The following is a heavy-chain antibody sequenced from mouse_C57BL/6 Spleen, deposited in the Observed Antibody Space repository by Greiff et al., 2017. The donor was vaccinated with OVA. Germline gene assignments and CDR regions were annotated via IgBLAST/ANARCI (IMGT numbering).Heavy chain of an antibody. CDR3: ARWDYGSSYGYFDV. CDR2: IDPSDSET. D-gene: IGHD1-1*01. J-gene: IGHJ1*03. V-gene: IGHV1-52*01. Sequence: QVQLQQPGAELVRPGSSVKLSCKASGYTFTSYWMHWVKQRPIQGLEWIGNIDPSDSETHYNQKFKDKATLTVDKSSSTAYMQLSSLTSEDSAVYYCARWDYGSSYGYFDVGGTGTTVTVSS. CDR1: GYTFTSYW.